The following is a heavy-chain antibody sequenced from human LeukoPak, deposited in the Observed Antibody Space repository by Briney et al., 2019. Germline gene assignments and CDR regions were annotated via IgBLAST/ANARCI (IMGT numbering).Heavy chain of an antibody. V-gene: IGHV3-7*01. Sequence: PGGSLRLSCVASGFTFSSYWMSWVRQAPGKGLEWVANIKQDGSGKYYVDSVKGRFTISRDNTKNSLYLQMDSLRAEDTAVYYCARRGGSYSPFGYWGQGTLVTVSS. CDR2: IKQDGSGK. CDR1: GFTFSSYW. CDR3: ARRGGSYSPFGY. J-gene: IGHJ4*02. D-gene: IGHD1-26*01.